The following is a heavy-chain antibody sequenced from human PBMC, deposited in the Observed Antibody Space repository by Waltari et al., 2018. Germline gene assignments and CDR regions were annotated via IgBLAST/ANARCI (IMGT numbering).Heavy chain of an antibody. Sequence: EVQVVESGGGLVQRGGSLRLSGAAYGLTFSDSWMTWVRQAPGKVLASVANIKTDGSETYYVDSVKGRFTISRDNTKNSLYLQMSSLRAEDTAVYYCAIGGVETSWYWRYWGQGTLVTVSS. CDR2: IKTDGSET. D-gene: IGHD6-13*01. V-gene: IGHV3-7*01. J-gene: IGHJ4*02. CDR1: GLTFSDSW. CDR3: AIGGVETSWYWRY.